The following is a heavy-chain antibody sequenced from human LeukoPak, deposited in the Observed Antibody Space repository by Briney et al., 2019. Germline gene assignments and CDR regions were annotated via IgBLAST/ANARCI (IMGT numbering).Heavy chain of an antibody. Sequence: SETLSLTCTVSGGSISSSSYYWGWLRQPPGKGLEWIGSIYYSGSTYYNPSLKSRVTISVDTSKNQFSLKLSSVTAADTAVYYCASLRITMIVVVISDWGQGTLVTVSS. CDR3: ASLRITMIVVVISD. CDR2: IYYSGST. V-gene: IGHV4-39*01. CDR1: GGSISSSSYY. D-gene: IGHD3-22*01. J-gene: IGHJ4*02.